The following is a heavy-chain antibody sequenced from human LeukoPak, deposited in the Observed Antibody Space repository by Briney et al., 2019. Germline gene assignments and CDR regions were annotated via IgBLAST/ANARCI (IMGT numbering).Heavy chain of an antibody. V-gene: IGHV4-31*03. D-gene: IGHD3-22*01. CDR2: IYYSGST. CDR1: GGSISSGGYY. Sequence: PSETLSLTCTVSGGSISSGGYYWSWIRQHPGKGLEWIGYIYYSGSTYYNPSLKSRVTISVDTSKNQFSLKLSSVTAAHTAVYYCARGGALYDSSGYYAHDAFDIWGQGTMVTVSS. J-gene: IGHJ3*02. CDR3: ARGGALYDSSGYYAHDAFDI.